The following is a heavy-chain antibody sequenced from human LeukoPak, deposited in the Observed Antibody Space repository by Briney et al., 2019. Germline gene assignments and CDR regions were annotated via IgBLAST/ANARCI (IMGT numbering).Heavy chain of an antibody. D-gene: IGHD3-22*01. V-gene: IGHV3-74*01. CDR3: ARSTYYYDSSGYYLEDY. CDR2: INTDGSST. CDR1: GFTSSSYW. J-gene: IGHJ4*02. Sequence: GGSLRLSCAASGFTSSSYWMHWVRQAPGKGLVWVSRINTDGSSTSYADSVKGRFTISRDNAKNTLYLQMNSLRAEDTAVYYCARSTYYYDSSGYYLEDYWGQGTLVTVSS.